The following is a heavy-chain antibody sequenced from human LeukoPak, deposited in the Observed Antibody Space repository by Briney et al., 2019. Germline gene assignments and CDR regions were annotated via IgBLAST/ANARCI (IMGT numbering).Heavy chain of an antibody. D-gene: IGHD3-22*01. V-gene: IGHV1-69*01. J-gene: IGHJ4*02. CDR2: IIPIFGTA. CDR3: ARSSSVPTMIVVANPFDY. CDR1: GGTFSSYA. Sequence: GASVKVSCKASGGTFSSYAISWVRQAPGQGLEWMGGIIPIFGTANYAQKFQGRVTITADESTSTAYMELSSLRSEDTAVYYCARSSSVPTMIVVANPFDYWGQGTLVTVSS.